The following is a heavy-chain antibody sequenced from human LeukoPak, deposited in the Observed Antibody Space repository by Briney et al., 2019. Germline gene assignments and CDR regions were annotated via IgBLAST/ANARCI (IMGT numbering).Heavy chain of an antibody. CDR1: GGSISSYY. V-gene: IGHV4-59*01. CDR2: IYYSGST. J-gene: IGHJ3*02. CDR3: ARGIYDSSGYYWDAFDI. D-gene: IGHD3-22*01. Sequence: PSETLSLTCTVSGGSISSYYWSWIRQPPGKGLEWIGYIYYSGSTNYNPSLKSRVTISVDTSKNQFSLKLSSVTAADTAVYYCARGIYDSSGYYWDAFDIWGQGTMVTVSS.